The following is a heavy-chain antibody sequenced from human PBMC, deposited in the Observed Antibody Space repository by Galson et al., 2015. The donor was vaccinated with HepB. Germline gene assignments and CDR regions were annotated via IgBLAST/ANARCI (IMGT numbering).Heavy chain of an antibody. J-gene: IGHJ3*01. V-gene: IGHV3-66*01. CDR1: GFTVISNY. CDR2: IYFGGTT. Sequence: SLRLSCAASGFTVISNYVTWVRQAPGKGLEWVSVIYFGGTTYYADSVKGRFTISRDHSKNTMYLLMNSLRAEDTAVYYCARGGWFGNAFDVWGQGTLVTVSS. D-gene: IGHD3-10*01. CDR3: ARGGWFGNAFDV.